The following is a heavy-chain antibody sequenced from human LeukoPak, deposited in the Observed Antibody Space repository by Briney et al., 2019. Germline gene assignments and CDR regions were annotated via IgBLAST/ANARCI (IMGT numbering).Heavy chain of an antibody. CDR2: INPNSGGT. J-gene: IGHJ6*03. CDR1: GYTFTRYY. CDR3: ARAEDEWPHYYYHMDV. D-gene: IGHD3-3*01. V-gene: IGHV1-2*02. Sequence: ASVTVSCKASGYTFTRYYIHWVRQAPGQGLEWMGWINPNSGGTNYAQKFQGRVTMTRDTSISTAYMELSRLRSVDTAVYYCARAEDEWPHYYYHMDVWGKGTTVTVSS.